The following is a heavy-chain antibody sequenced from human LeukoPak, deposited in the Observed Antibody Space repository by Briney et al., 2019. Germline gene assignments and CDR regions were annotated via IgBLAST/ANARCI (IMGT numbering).Heavy chain of an antibody. CDR1: GFNFKTYT. D-gene: IGHD1-1*01. J-gene: IGHJ4*02. CDR2: ITAGDGAT. Sequence: PGGSLRLSCAASGFNFKTYTLTWVRQAPGKRPEWLSSITAGDGATYYADSVRGRFTISRDYSRNTVYLHLSGLRAEDTAVYYCARDRSTDAISEFWGQGTLVAVPS. CDR3: ARDRSTDAISEF. V-gene: IGHV3-23*01.